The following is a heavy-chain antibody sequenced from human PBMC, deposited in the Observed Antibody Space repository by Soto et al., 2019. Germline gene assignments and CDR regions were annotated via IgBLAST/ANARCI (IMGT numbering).Heavy chain of an antibody. V-gene: IGHV4-59*01. CDR3: ARGGYCSGGSCYSVPYYYGMDV. CDR2: IYYSGST. J-gene: IGHJ6*02. CDR1: GGSISSYY. Sequence: SETLSLTCTVSGGSISSYYWSWMRQPTGKGLEWIGYIYYSGSTNYNPSLKSRVTISVDTSKNQFSLKLSSVTAADTAVYYCARGGYCSGGSCYSVPYYYGMDVWGQGTTVTVSS. D-gene: IGHD2-15*01.